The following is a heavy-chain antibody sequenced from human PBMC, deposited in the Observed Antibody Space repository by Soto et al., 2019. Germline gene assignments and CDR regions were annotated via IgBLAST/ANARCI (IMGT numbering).Heavy chain of an antibody. D-gene: IGHD3-22*01. CDR1: GFTLSSYA. J-gene: IGHJ4*02. CDR3: ARDRSYYDSSGSYSPPY. Sequence: EVQLLESGGGLVQPGGSLRLSCAASGFTLSSYAMNWVRQAPGKGLEWVSAISGSAATTHFADSVKGRFTISRDNSKNTLYLQMNSLRAEDTAVYYCARDRSYYDSSGSYSPPYWGQGTLVTVSS. V-gene: IGHV3-23*01. CDR2: ISGSAATT.